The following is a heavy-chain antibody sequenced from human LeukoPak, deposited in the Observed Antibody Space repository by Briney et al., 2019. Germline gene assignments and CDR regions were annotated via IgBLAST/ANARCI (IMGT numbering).Heavy chain of an antibody. CDR3: ARVDGSGWSPLDY. V-gene: IGHV3-33*01. D-gene: IGHD6-19*01. J-gene: IGHJ4*02. CDR1: GFTFSSYG. CDR2: IWYDGSNK. Sequence: GRSLRLSCAASGFTFSSYGMHWVRQAPGKGLEWVAVIWYDGSNKYYADSVKGRFTISRDNSKNTLYLQMNSLRAEDTAVYYCARVDGSGWSPLDYWAREPWSPSPQ.